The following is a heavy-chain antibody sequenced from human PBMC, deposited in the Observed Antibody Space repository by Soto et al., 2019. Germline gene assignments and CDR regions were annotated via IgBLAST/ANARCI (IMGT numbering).Heavy chain of an antibody. Sequence: QVQLVESGGGVVQPGRSLRLSCAASGFTFSSYGMHWVRQAPGKGLEWVAVIWYDGSNKYYADSVKGRFTISRDNSKNTLYLQMNSLRAQDTAVYYCARGGGSYGDYVQYDIWGQGTMVTVSS. CDR2: IWYDGSNK. J-gene: IGHJ3*02. V-gene: IGHV3-33*01. CDR3: ARGGGSYGDYVQYDI. D-gene: IGHD4-17*01. CDR1: GFTFSSYG.